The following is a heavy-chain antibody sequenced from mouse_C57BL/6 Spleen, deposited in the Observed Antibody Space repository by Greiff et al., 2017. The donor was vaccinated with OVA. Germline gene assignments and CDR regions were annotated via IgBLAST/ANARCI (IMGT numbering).Heavy chain of an antibody. D-gene: IGHD1-1*01. Sequence: EVKLVESGGGLVKPGGSLKLSCAASGFTFSSYAMSWVRQTPEKRLEWVATISDGGSYTYYPDNVKGRFTISRDNAKNNLYLQMRHLKSEDTAMYYCARDLITTVVAWYIDVWGTGTTVTVSS. CDR2: ISDGGSYT. V-gene: IGHV5-4*01. CDR1: GFTFSSYA. J-gene: IGHJ1*03. CDR3: ARDLITTVVAWYIDV.